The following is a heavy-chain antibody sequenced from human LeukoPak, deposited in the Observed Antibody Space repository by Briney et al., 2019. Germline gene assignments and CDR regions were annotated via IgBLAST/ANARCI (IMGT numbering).Heavy chain of an antibody. V-gene: IGHV4-34*01. D-gene: IGHD2-15*01. CDR1: GGSFSGYY. Sequence: SETLSLTCAVYGGSFSGYYWSWIRQPPGKGLEWIGEINHSGSTNYNPSLKSRVTISVDTSKNQFSLKLSSVTAADTAVYNCARGSRWELHFDYWGQGTLVTVSS. CDR3: ARGSRWELHFDY. CDR2: INHSGST. J-gene: IGHJ4*02.